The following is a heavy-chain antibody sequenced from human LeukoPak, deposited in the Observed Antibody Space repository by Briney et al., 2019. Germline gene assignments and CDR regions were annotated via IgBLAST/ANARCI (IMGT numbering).Heavy chain of an antibody. Sequence: ASVKVSCKASGYTFTSYGISWVRQAPGQGLEWIGWISVYNGNTIYAQKLQGRVTMTTDTSTSTAYMELRSLQSDNTAVYYCARAVSFSGSAVTGGAHWGQGTLVTVSS. V-gene: IGHV1-18*01. D-gene: IGHD6-19*01. J-gene: IGHJ4*02. CDR3: ARAVSFSGSAVTGGAH. CDR2: ISVYNGNT. CDR1: GYTFTSYG.